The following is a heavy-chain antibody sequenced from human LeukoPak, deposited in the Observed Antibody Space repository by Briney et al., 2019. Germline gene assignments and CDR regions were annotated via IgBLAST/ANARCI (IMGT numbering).Heavy chain of an antibody. J-gene: IGHJ6*02. D-gene: IGHD3-22*01. CDR3: ARDSLYYYDSSTYYYYGMDV. CDR1: GGSISSYY. Sequence: SETLSLTCTVSGGSISSYYWSWIRQPPGKGLEWIGYIYYSGSTNYNPSLKSRVTISVDTSKNQFSLKLSSVTAADTAVYYCARDSLYYYDSSTYYYYGMDVWGQGTTVTVSS. V-gene: IGHV4-59*01. CDR2: IYYSGST.